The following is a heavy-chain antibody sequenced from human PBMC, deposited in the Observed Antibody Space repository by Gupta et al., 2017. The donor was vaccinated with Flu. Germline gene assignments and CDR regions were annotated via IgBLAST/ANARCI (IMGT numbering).Heavy chain of an antibody. CDR3: ARDVADCSDGTCYSGPTDAFDV. Sequence: QVQLVQSGAEVKKPGASVKVSCKASGSTFSAPYIHWVRQAPGQGLEWMGWINPDSGGTNYAPDFEDWVTMTRDTSISTVYMELGSLRSADTAVYYCARDVADCSDGTCYSGPTDAFDVWGQGTMVTVSS. D-gene: IGHD2-15*01. J-gene: IGHJ3*01. V-gene: IGHV1-2*04. CDR1: GSTFSAPY. CDR2: INPDSGGT.